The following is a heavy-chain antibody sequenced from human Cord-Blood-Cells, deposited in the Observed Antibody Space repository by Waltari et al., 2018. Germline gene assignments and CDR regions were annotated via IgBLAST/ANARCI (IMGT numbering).Heavy chain of an antibody. J-gene: IGHJ3*01. CDR1: GGSFSGYY. Sequence: QVQLQQWGAGLLKPSETLSLTCAVYGGSFSGYYWSWIRQPPGKGLEWIGEINHSGRTNYTPSLKCRCTISVNTSMNQFYLKLSCVTGADTTVYYCAVYAFDVWGQGTMVTVSS. V-gene: IGHV4-34*01. CDR2: INHSGRT. CDR3: AVYAFDV.